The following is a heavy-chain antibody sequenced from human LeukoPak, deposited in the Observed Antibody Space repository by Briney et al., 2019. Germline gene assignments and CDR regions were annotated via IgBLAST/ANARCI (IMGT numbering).Heavy chain of an antibody. J-gene: IGHJ4*02. CDR1: GFTFSSYG. CDR3: XXXXXWYSSSSVAMNY. CDR2: ISYDGSNK. D-gene: IGHD6-6*01. V-gene: IGHV3-30*03. Sequence: GGSLRLSCAASGFTFSSYGMHWVRQAPGKGLEWVAVISYDGSNKYYADSVKGRFTISRDNSKNTLYLQMNSLRAEDTAVYYXXXXXXWYSSSSVAMNYWGQGTLVTVSS.